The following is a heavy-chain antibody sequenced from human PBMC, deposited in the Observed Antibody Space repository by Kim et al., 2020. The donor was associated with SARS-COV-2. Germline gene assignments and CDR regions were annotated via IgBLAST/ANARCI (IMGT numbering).Heavy chain of an antibody. CDR3: ARDTVVSYPDAFDI. Sequence: GGSLRLSCAASGFTFSSYSMNWVRQAPGKGLEWVSSISSSSSYIYYADSVKGRFTISRDNAKNSLYLQMNSLRAEDTAVYYCARDTVVSYPDAFDIWGQGAMVSVSS. D-gene: IGHD2-8*02. V-gene: IGHV3-21*01. CDR2: ISSSSSYI. J-gene: IGHJ3*02. CDR1: GFTFSSYS.